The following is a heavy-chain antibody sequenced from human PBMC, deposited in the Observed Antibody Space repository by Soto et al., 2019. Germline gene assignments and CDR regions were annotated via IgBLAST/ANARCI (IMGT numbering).Heavy chain of an antibody. J-gene: IGHJ4*02. Sequence: QVQLVESGGGVVQPGRSLRLSCAASGFTFSAYALHWVRQAPGKGLEWVAVISYDGSNKYYADSVQGRFTISRDNSKNTFYLEMNSLRGEDTAVYYCARRSGADFDYWGQGTLVSVSS. CDR1: GFTFSAYA. CDR2: ISYDGSNK. D-gene: IGHD1-1*01. V-gene: IGHV3-30-3*01. CDR3: ARRSGADFDY.